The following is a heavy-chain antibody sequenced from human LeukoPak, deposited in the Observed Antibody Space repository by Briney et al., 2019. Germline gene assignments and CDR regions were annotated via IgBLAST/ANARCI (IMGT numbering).Heavy chain of an antibody. J-gene: IGHJ4*02. CDR2: YYYSGSP. CDR1: GCSHSSGYYF. V-gene: IGHV4-30-4*01. Sequence: SHTLALTCTVSGCSHSSGYYFWGWIRWPPGKVLEWVGHYYYSGSPYYNPSLKSRVTISVDTSKNQFSLKLSSVTAADTAVYYCARSEYYYDSSGSRPLWYFDYWGQGTLVTVSS. D-gene: IGHD3-22*01. CDR3: ARSEYYYDSSGSRPLWYFDY.